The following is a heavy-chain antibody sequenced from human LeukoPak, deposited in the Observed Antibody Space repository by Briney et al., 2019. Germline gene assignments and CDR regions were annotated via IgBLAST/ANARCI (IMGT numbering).Heavy chain of an antibody. CDR1: GFSFSNYW. D-gene: IGHD6-13*01. J-gene: IGHJ4*02. CDR3: VKNSGWYCLDY. CDR2: INQNGGQS. V-gene: IGHV3-7*03. Sequence: PGGSLGLSCEASGFSFSNYWMTWVRQAPGKGLEWVADINQNGGQSYYVDSVKGRFTLSRDNAKNSQFLQLNSLRAEDTAVYYCVKNSGWYCLDYWGQGITVIVSS.